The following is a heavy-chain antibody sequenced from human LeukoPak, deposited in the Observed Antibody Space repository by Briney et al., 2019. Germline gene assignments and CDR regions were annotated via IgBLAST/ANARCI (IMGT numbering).Heavy chain of an antibody. D-gene: IGHD2-2*01. CDR2: IFHSGST. CDR1: GGSITGHY. V-gene: IGHV4-59*11. Sequence: SETLSLTCTISGGSITGHYWSWIRQPPGKGLEWIGYIFHSGSTSYNPSLKSRVTISVDTSKNQFSLKLSSVTAADTAVYYCARVRSTSCCPFDHWGQGTLVTVSS. J-gene: IGHJ4*02. CDR3: ARVRSTSCCPFDH.